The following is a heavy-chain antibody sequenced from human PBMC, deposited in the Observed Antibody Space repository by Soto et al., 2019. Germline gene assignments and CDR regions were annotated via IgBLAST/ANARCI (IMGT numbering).Heavy chain of an antibody. CDR3: AGTITYYYDSSGYFSGDY. CDR1: GFTFSSYA. J-gene: IGHJ4*02. V-gene: IGHV3-23*01. CDR2: ISGSGGST. D-gene: IGHD3-22*01. Sequence: GGSLRVSCAASGFTFSSYAMSWGRQAPGKGLEWVSAISGSGGSTYYADSVKGRFTISRDNSKNTLYLQMNSLRAEDTAVYYCAGTITYYYDSSGYFSGDYWGQGTLVTVSS.